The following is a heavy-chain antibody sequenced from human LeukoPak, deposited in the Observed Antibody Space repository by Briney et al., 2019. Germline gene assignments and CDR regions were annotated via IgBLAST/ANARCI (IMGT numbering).Heavy chain of an antibody. J-gene: IGHJ4*02. CDR2: INYSGST. Sequence: SETLSLTCTVSGGSISSYYWSWIRQPPGKGLEWIGYINYSGSTNYNSSLKSRVTISVDTSKNQFSLNLSSVTAADTAMYYCARELKVGNTGYYFDFWGQGTLVTVSS. CDR3: ARELKVGNTGYYFDF. CDR1: GGSISSYY. V-gene: IGHV4-59*01. D-gene: IGHD2/OR15-2a*01.